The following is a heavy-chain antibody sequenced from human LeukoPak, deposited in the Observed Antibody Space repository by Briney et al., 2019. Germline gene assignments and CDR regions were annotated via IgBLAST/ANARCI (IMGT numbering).Heavy chain of an antibody. J-gene: IGHJ4*02. CDR3: AREAHYYDSSGYYSYFDY. CDR1: GGSISSYY. D-gene: IGHD3-22*01. V-gene: IGHV4-59*01. CDR2: IYYSGST. Sequence: SETLSLTCTVSGGSISSYYWSWIRQPPGKGLEWIGNIYYSGSTKYNPSLKSRVTISVDTSKNQFSLKLSSVTAADTAVYYCAREAHYYDSSGYYSYFDYWGQGTLVTVSS.